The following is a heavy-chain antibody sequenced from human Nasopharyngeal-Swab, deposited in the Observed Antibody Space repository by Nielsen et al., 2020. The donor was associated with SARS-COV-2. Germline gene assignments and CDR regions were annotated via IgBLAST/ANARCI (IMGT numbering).Heavy chain of an antibody. Sequence: SDPLSSTFAVSGASMTTGHWWTWVRQAPGEGLEWIGVIYHTGTTNYHASLKSRVPISIDKSNNQCSLRLTSVTAADTAVYYCATTVGFLDWAIVNWGQGSRVTVSS. V-gene: IGHV4-4*02. CDR2: IYHTGTT. CDR1: GASMTTGHW. CDR3: ATTVGFLDWAIVN. D-gene: IGHD3/OR15-3a*01. J-gene: IGHJ4*02.